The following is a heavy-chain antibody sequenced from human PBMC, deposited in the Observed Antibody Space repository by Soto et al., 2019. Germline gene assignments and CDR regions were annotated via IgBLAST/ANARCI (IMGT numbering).Heavy chain of an antibody. J-gene: IGHJ6*02. V-gene: IGHV1-69*13. D-gene: IGHD6-13*01. CDR2: IIPIFGTA. CDR3: ARDRIAAAGTGGYYYYGMDV. CDR1: GGTFSSYA. Sequence: SVKVSCKASGGTFSSYAISWVRQAPGQGLEWMGGIIPIFGTANYTQKFQGRVTITADESTSTAYMELSSLRSEDTAVYYCARDRIAAAGTGGYYYYGMDVWGQGTTVTVSS.